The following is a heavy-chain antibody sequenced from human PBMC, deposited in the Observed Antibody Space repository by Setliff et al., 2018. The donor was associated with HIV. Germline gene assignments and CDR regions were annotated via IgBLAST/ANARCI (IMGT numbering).Heavy chain of an antibody. J-gene: IGHJ3*02. CDR3: ARAASVYDSPKGAFDI. CDR2: IFNDGRT. V-gene: IGHV4-39*07. Sequence: SETLSLTCTVSGGSISSSSYYWGWIRQPPGKGLEWIGSIFNDGRTYYNPSLKSRVTISVDTSKNQFSLKLSSVTAADTAVYYCARAASVYDSPKGAFDIWGQGTMVTVSS. D-gene: IGHD3-22*01. CDR1: GGSISSSSYY.